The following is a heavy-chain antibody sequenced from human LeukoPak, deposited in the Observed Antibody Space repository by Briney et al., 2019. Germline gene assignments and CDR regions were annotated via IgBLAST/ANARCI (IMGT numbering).Heavy chain of an antibody. CDR2: IYYTGNT. J-gene: IGHJ3*02. D-gene: IGHD3-10*01. V-gene: IGHV4-39*07. CDR3: TKSDGYGLIRI. Sequence: SSETLSLTCSVSGDSIIGYYWGWIRQPPGKGLEWIGNIYYTGNTYYNSSLKSRVAISLDTSKNQFSLKVISMTAADTAAYYCTKSDGYGLIRICGRGTMVTVSS. CDR1: GDSIIGYY.